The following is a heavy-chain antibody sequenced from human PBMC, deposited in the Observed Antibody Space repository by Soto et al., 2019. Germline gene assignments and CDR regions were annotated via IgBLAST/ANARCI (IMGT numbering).Heavy chain of an antibody. V-gene: IGHV4-59*02. CDR1: GGSVSSYY. D-gene: IGHD7-27*01. CDR3: ARTTLGFDAFDI. J-gene: IGHJ3*02. Sequence: SETLSLTCAVSGGSVSSYYWSWIRQPPGKGLEWIGYINYSGRTNYNPSLKSRVTISVDTSKSQFSLRLRSVTAADTAVYYCARTTLGFDAFDIWGQGTMVTV. CDR2: INYSGRT.